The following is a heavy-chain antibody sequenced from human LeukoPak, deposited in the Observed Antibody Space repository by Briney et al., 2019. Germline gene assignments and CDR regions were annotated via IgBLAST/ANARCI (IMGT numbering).Heavy chain of an antibody. D-gene: IGHD4-17*01. J-gene: IGHJ4*02. Sequence: PSETLSLTCTVSGGSISSYYWSWIRQPAGKGLEWIGCIYTSGSINYNPSLKSRVTMSVDTSKNQFSLKLSSVTAADTAVYYCARVMTTVTLTDYFDYWGQGTLVTVSS. CDR1: GGSISSYY. CDR3: ARVMTTVTLTDYFDY. CDR2: IYTSGSI. V-gene: IGHV4-4*07.